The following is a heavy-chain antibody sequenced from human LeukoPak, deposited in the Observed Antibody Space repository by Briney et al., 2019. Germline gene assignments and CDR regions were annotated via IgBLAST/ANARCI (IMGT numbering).Heavy chain of an antibody. D-gene: IGHD3-10*01. Sequence: SETLSLTCTVSGGSISSSTYYWGWIRQPPGRGLEWIGTIYYRGSTYYNPSLKSRATISVDTSNNQFSLRLSSVTAADTAVYYCAILGMGSSWGQGTLVTVSS. V-gene: IGHV4-39*01. J-gene: IGHJ5*01. CDR1: GGSISSSTYY. CDR3: AILGMGSS. CDR2: IYYRGST.